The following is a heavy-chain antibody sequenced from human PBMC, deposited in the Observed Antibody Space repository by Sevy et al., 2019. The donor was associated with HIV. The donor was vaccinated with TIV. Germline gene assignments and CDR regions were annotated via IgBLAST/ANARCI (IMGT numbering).Heavy chain of an antibody. CDR2: ISSSSSYI. V-gene: IGHV3-21*01. J-gene: IGHJ4*02. Sequence: GRSLRLSCAASGFTFSSYSMNWVRQAPGKGLEWVSSISSSSSYIYYADSVKGRFTISRDNAKNSLYLQMNSLRAEDTAVYYCARDTTMVRGVSLYWGQGTLVTVSS. CDR3: ARDTTMVRGVSLY. CDR1: GFTFSSYS. D-gene: IGHD3-10*01.